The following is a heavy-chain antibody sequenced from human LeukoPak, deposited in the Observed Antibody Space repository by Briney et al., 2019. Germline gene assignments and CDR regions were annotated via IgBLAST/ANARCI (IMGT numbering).Heavy chain of an antibody. Sequence: PGGSLRLSCAASGFTFSSYWMHWVRHAPGKGLVWVSRINSDGSSTTYADSVKGRFTISRDSAKNTLYLQMNSLRAEDTAVYYCARDYGRFGGLTPHYWGQGTLVTVSS. D-gene: IGHD4-17*01. J-gene: IGHJ4*02. CDR2: INSDGSST. CDR1: GFTFSSYW. V-gene: IGHV3-74*01. CDR3: ARDYGRFGGLTPHY.